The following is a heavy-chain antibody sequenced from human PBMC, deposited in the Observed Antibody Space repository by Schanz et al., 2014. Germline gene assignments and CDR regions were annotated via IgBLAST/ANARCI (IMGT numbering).Heavy chain of an antibody. CDR2: ISSSGSTI. Sequence: AQLVESGGGVVQPGRSLRLSCVASGFTFISYDIHWVRQAPGKGLEWVSYISSSGSTIYYADSVKGRFTISRDNAKNSLYLQMNSLRAEDTAVYYCARDLISSGWYGWGQGTLVIVSS. CDR3: ARDLISSGWYG. CDR1: GFTFISYD. J-gene: IGHJ4*02. D-gene: IGHD6-19*01. V-gene: IGHV3-48*04.